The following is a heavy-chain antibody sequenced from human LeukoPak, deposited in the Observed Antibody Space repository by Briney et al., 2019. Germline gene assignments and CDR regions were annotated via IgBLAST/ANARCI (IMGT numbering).Heavy chain of an antibody. V-gene: IGHV3-21*01. CDR3: ARGARIAAAEKPGRPWYFDL. Sequence: GESRRLSCVASGFTFSDYSMNWVRQAPGKGLEWVSSISSSSSYIYYADSVKGRFTISRDNAKNSLYLQMNSLRAEDTAMYYCARGARIAAAEKPGRPWYFDLWGRGTLVTVSS. CDR1: GFTFSDYS. J-gene: IGHJ2*01. D-gene: IGHD6-13*01. CDR2: ISSSSSYI.